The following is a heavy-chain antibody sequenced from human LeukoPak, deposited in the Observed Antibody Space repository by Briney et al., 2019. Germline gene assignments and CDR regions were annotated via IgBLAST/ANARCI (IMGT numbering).Heavy chain of an antibody. J-gene: IGHJ6*02. CDR1: GGSISSYY. Sequence: SEILSLTCTVSGGSISSYYWSWIRQPPGKGLEWIGYIYYSGSTNYNPSLKSRVTISVDTSKNQFSLKLSSVTAADTAVYYCARDQLAFYGMDVWGQGTTVTVSS. CDR2: IYYSGST. D-gene: IGHD6-13*01. V-gene: IGHV4-59*13. CDR3: ARDQLAFYGMDV.